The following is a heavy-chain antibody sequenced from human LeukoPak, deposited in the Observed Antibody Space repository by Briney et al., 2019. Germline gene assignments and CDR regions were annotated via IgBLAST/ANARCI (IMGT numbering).Heavy chain of an antibody. Sequence: SSETLSLTCTVSGGSISSGSYYWSWIRQPPGKGLEWVGHMYYRGNTFYNPSLKSRVTISVDTSKNQFSLKLRSVTAADTAVYFCARLYGNYQNYFDYWGQGTLVTVSS. D-gene: IGHD1-7*01. CDR3: ARLYGNYQNYFDY. J-gene: IGHJ4*02. V-gene: IGHV4-39*07. CDR2: MYYRGNT. CDR1: GGSISSGSYY.